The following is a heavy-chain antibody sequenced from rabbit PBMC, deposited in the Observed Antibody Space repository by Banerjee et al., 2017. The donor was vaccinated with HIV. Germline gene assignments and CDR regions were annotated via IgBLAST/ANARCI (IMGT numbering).Heavy chain of an antibody. CDR2: IDSSSGDT. Sequence: QSLEESGGDLVKPGASLTLTCTASGFSFSSGYWICWVRQAPGKGLELIACIDSSSGDTYYASWAKGRFTISSHNAQNTLYLQLNSLTAADTATYFCVSYDDYGDRNLWGPGTLVTVS. CDR1: GFSFSSGYW. CDR3: VSYDDYGDRNL. J-gene: IGHJ4*01. V-gene: IGHV1S40*01. D-gene: IGHD2-1*01.